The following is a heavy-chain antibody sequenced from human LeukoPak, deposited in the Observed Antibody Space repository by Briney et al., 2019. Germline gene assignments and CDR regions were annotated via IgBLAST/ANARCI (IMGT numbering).Heavy chain of an antibody. Sequence: GGSLRLSCAASGFTFSDYYMSWIRQAPGKGLEWVSYISSSGSTIYYADSVKGRFTIPRDNAKNSLYLPMNSLRAEDTAVYYCASASARPGWFDPWGQGTRVTVSS. D-gene: IGHD6-6*01. CDR3: ASASARPGWFDP. CDR1: GFTFSDYY. V-gene: IGHV3-11*01. J-gene: IGHJ5*02. CDR2: ISSSGSTI.